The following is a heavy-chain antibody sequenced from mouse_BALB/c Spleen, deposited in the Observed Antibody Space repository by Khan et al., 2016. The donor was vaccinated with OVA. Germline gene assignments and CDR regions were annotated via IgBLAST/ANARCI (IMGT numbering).Heavy chain of an antibody. D-gene: IGHD4-1*01. J-gene: IGHJ3*01. Sequence: EVELVESGGDLVKPGGSLKLSCAASGFTFSSYSMSWVRQTPDKRLEWVASISSGGDYTYYPDCVKGRFTISRDNAKNTLYLQMNSLTSEDTAMYYCAVHLTGSFAYWGQGTLVTVSA. V-gene: IGHV5-6*01. CDR3: AVHLTGSFAY. CDR1: GFTFSSYS. CDR2: ISSGGDYT.